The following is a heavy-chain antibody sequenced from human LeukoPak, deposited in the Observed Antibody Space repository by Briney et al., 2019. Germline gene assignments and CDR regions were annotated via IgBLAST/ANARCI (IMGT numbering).Heavy chain of an antibody. Sequence: SETLSLTCTVSGGSISGSSYYWGWIRQPPGKGLEWIGSIYYSGSTYYNPSLKSRVTISVDTSKNQFSLKLSSVTAADTAVYYCARVISRWFDPWGQGTLVTVSS. CDR3: ARVISRWFDP. CDR1: GGSISGSSYY. J-gene: IGHJ5*02. V-gene: IGHV4-39*07. CDR2: IYYSGST. D-gene: IGHD2-21*01.